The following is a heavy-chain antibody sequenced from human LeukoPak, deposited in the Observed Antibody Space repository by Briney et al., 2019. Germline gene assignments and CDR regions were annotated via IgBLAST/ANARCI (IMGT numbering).Heavy chain of an antibody. Sequence: GGSLRLSCAASGFTFSIYWMSWVRQAPGKGLEWVANINQDGSERYYLDSVKGRFTISRDNAKNSLYVQMNSLRAEDTAVYYCARGYSGWYDNWGPGTLVTVSS. V-gene: IGHV3-7*03. J-gene: IGHJ5*02. CDR2: INQDGSER. CDR3: ARGYSGWYDN. D-gene: IGHD1-26*01. CDR1: GFTFSIYW.